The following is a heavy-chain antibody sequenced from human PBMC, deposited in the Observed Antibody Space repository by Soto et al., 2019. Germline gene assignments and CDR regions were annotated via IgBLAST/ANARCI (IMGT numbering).Heavy chain of an antibody. CDR1: GGSISSGDYY. V-gene: IGHV4-30-4*08. Sequence: PSETLSLTCTVSGGSISSGDYYWSWIRQPPGKGLEWIGYIYYSGSTYYNPSLKSRVTISVDTSKNQFSLKLSSVTAADTAVYYCARRPVENGMDVWGQGTTVTVSS. CDR2: IYYSGST. CDR3: ARRPVENGMDV. J-gene: IGHJ6*02. D-gene: IGHD6-6*01.